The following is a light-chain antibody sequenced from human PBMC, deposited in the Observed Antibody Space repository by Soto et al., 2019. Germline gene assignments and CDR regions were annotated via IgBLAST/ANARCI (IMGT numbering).Light chain of an antibody. CDR3: QQYNSYPVT. CDR1: QSISSW. J-gene: IGKJ1*01. Sequence: DIQMTQSPSTLSASVGDRVTITCRASQSISSWLVWYQQKPGKAPKLLIYKASSLESGVPSRFSGSGSGTEFTRTISSLQPDEFATYYCQQYNSYPVTFGPGTKVEIK. V-gene: IGKV1-5*03. CDR2: KAS.